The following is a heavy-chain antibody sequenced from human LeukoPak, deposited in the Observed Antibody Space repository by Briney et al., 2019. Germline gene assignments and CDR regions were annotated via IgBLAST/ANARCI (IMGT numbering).Heavy chain of an antibody. Sequence: SETLSLTCTVSRGSFNSYYWSWIRQPPGKGLEWIGYIYHSGSTYYNPSLKSRVTISVDRSKNQFSLKLSSVTAADTAVYYCARLDISSSSETYYFDYWGQGTLVTVSS. V-gene: IGHV4-59*12. CDR2: IYHSGST. CDR3: ARLDISSSSETYYFDY. D-gene: IGHD6-6*01. CDR1: RGSFNSYY. J-gene: IGHJ4*02.